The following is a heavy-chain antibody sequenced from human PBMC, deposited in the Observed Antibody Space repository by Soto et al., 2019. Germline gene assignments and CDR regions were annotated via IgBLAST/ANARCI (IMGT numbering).Heavy chain of an antibody. Sequence: PGGSLRLSCAASGFTFSSYAMSWVRQAPGKGLDWVSAISGSGGSTYYADSVKGRFTISRDNSKNTLYLQMNSLRAEDTAVYYCAKASRGYSSSWPTPLGMDVWGQGTTVTVSS. CDR3: AKASRGYSSSWPTPLGMDV. D-gene: IGHD6-13*01. J-gene: IGHJ6*02. CDR2: ISGSGGST. CDR1: GFTFSSYA. V-gene: IGHV3-23*01.